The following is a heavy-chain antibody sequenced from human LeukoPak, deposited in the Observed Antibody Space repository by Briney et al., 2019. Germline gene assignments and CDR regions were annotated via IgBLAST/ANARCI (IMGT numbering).Heavy chain of an antibody. J-gene: IGHJ5*02. CDR3: AREGALYNWNDCWFDP. CDR2: INAGNGNT. Sequence: ASVKVSCKASGYTFTTYGISWVRQAPGQRLEWMGWINAGNGNTKYSQKFQGRVTITRDTSASTAYMELSSLRSEDTAVYYRAREGALYNWNDCWFDPWGQGTLVTVSS. V-gene: IGHV1-3*01. CDR1: GYTFTTYG. D-gene: IGHD1-1*01.